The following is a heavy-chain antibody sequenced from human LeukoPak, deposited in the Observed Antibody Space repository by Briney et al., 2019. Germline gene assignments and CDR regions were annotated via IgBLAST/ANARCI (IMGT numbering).Heavy chain of an antibody. Sequence: WVSLRLSCAASGFSFSSYSMNWVRQAPGKGLEWVSSISRSSTFIYYADSVKGRFTISRDNAKNSLYLLMNSLRAEDTAVYYCARDRVYDEDLDYWGQGTLVTVSS. CDR1: GFSFSSYS. CDR3: ARDRVYDEDLDY. D-gene: IGHD3-3*01. CDR2: ISRSSTFI. V-gene: IGHV3-21*01. J-gene: IGHJ4*02.